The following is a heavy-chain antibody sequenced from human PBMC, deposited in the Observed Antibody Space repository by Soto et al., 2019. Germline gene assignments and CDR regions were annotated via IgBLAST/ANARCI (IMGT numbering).Heavy chain of an antibody. V-gene: IGHV4-59*01. J-gene: IGHJ4*02. Sequence: SETLSLTCTVSGGSISSYYWSWIRQPPGKGLEWIGYIYYSGSTNYNPSLKSRVTISVDTSKNQFSLKLSSVTAADTAVYYCARDRGTMVRGVINPEYYFDYWGQGTLVTVSS. D-gene: IGHD3-10*01. CDR1: GGSISSYY. CDR2: IYYSGST. CDR3: ARDRGTMVRGVINPEYYFDY.